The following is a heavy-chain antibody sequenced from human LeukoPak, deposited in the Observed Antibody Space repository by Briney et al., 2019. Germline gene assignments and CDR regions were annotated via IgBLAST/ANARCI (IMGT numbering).Heavy chain of an antibody. D-gene: IGHD6-13*01. J-gene: IGHJ4*02. CDR3: ARAPYSSSWYSNPNFDY. Sequence: ASVKVSCTASGYTFTSYYMHWVRQAPGQGLEWMGIINPSGGSTSYAQKFQGRVTMTRDTSTSTVYMELSSLRSEDTAVYYCARAPYSSSWYSNPNFDYWGQGTLVTVSS. CDR1: GYTFTSYY. CDR2: INPSGGST. V-gene: IGHV1-46*01.